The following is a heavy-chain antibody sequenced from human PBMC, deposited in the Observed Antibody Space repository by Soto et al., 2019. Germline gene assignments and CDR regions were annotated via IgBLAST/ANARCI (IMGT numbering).Heavy chain of an antibody. CDR3: AQGEYYYGSGSPYYAMDV. J-gene: IGHJ6*02. Sequence: GGSLRLSXAASGFTFDDYAMHWVRQAPGKGLEWVSGISWNSGNKYYADSVKGRFTISRDNSKNTLYLQMNSLKTEDTAVYFCAQGEYYYGSGSPYYAMDVWGQGTTVTVSS. D-gene: IGHD3-10*01. CDR2: ISWNSGNK. V-gene: IGHV3-9*01. CDR1: GFTFDDYA.